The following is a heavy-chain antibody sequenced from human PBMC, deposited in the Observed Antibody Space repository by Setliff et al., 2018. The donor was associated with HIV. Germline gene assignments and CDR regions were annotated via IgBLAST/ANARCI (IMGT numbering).Heavy chain of an antibody. Sequence: PGGSLRLSCAASGFTFSNSWMTWVRQAPGKGLEWVSALSTSGDSTYYADSVKGRFTISRDNSENTLYLQMNGLRVEDSAIYYCAKDSRPNYWGQGTLVTVSS. CDR3: AKDSRPNY. V-gene: IGHV3-23*01. CDR1: GFTFSNSW. CDR2: LSTSGDST. J-gene: IGHJ4*02.